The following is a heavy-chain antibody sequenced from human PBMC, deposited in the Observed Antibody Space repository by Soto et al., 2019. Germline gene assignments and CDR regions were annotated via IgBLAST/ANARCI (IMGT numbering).Heavy chain of an antibody. D-gene: IGHD4-17*01. V-gene: IGHV3-11*01. CDR3: SRDGTVYYGVYYEY. CDR2: IGTRGNAK. CDR1: GFTFSDYY. Sequence: QVQLVESGGGLVKPGGSLRLSCATSGFTFSDYYMSWIRQAPGKGLEWVSYIGTRGNAKYYADSVRGRFTISRDNDKHSLHLQMNSLRADDTAVYYFSRDGTVYYGVYYEYWGQGMPVTVSS. J-gene: IGHJ4*02.